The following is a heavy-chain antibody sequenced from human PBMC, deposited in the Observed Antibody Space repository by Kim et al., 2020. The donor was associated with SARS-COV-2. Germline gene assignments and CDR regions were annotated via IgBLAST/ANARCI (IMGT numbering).Heavy chain of an antibody. V-gene: IGHV3-53*01. CDR2: IYSGGST. Sequence: GGSLRLSCAASGFTVSSNYMSWVRQAPGKGLEWVSVIYSGGSTYYADSVKGRFTISRDNSKNTLYLQMNSLRAEDTAVYYCARGRREKYYFDYWGQGTLVTVSS. CDR1: GFTVSSNY. J-gene: IGHJ4*02. CDR3: ARGRREKYYFDY. D-gene: IGHD1-26*01.